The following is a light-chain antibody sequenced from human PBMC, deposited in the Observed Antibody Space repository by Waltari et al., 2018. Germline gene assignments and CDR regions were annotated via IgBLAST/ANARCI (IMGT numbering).Light chain of an antibody. V-gene: IGKV1-39*01. CDR1: ESISSY. CDR2: AAS. CDR3: QQSYSSPRT. J-gene: IGKJ2*01. Sequence: DIQMTQSPSSLSASVGDRVTLTCRASESISSYLNWYQQKPGKAPQLLIYAASNLQTGVPSRFSGSGSGTDFSLTITSLQPEDFATYYCQQSYSSPRTFGQRTKLEIK.